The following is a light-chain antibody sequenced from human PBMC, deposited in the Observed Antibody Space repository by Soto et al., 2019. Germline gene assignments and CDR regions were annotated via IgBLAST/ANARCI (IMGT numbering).Light chain of an antibody. CDR3: CSYAGGFTFGV. V-gene: IGLV2-11*01. J-gene: IGLJ3*02. CDR2: DVT. Sequence: QSALTQPRSVSGSPGQSVTISCTGTSSDVGGYNYVSWYQQHPGKAPKLMIYDVTKRPSGVPDRFSGSKSGNTASLTISGLQAEDEADYYSCSYAGGFTFGVFGGGTKLTVL. CDR1: SSDVGGYNY.